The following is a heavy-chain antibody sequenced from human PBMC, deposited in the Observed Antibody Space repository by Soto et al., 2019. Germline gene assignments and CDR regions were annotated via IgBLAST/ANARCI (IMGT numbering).Heavy chain of an antibody. V-gene: IGHV3-23*01. CDR3: AKDRNIAVAGPSDAFDI. CDR1: GFTFSSYA. Sequence: GGSLRLSCAASGFTFSSYAMSWVRQAPGKGLEWVSAISGSGGSTYYADSVKGRFTISRDNSKNKLYLQMNSLRAEDTAVYYCAKDRNIAVAGPSDAFDIWGQGTMVTVSS. CDR2: ISGSGGST. J-gene: IGHJ3*02. D-gene: IGHD6-19*01.